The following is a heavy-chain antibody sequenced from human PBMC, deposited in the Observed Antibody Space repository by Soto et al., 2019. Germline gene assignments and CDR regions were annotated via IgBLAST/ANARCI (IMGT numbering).Heavy chain of an antibody. CDR2: INHSGST. CDR3: ARGGIARGVRRLSWFDP. J-gene: IGHJ5*02. V-gene: IGHV4-34*01. CDR1: GGSFSGYY. Sequence: ASQTLSLTCAVYGGSFSGYYWSWIRKPPGKGLEWIGEINHSGSTNYNPSLKSRVTISVDTSKNQFSLKLSSVTAADTAVYYCARGGIARGVRRLSWFDPWGQGTLVTXSS. D-gene: IGHD6-13*01.